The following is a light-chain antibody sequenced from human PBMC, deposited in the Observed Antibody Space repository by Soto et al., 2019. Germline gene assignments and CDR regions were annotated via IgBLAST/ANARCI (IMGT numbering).Light chain of an antibody. CDR2: GAF. J-gene: IGKJ3*01. CDR1: HDVRNY. Sequence: AIQMTQSPSSLSASVGDRLTITCRASHDVRNYVGWYQQKPGKAPKFLIYGAFSLETGIPSRFSGCGYGTEFTLTINSLLPEDFATYYCQQDLRPPLTFGRGTRVDIK. CDR3: QQDLRPPLT. V-gene: IGKV1-6*01.